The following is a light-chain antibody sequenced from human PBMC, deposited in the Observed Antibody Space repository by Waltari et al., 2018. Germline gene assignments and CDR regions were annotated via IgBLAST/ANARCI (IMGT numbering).Light chain of an antibody. Sequence: VMTQSPATLPASPGERVSITCRASQSAKTSLAWYQQPPGQAPRLLIYRASTRAAGVPDRFSGSGSGTEFTLTISSLQSEDSAIYYCQQYNIWPWTFGPGTNVDIK. CDR3: QQYNIWPWT. V-gene: IGKV3D-15*01. CDR1: QSAKTS. J-gene: IGKJ1*01. CDR2: RAS.